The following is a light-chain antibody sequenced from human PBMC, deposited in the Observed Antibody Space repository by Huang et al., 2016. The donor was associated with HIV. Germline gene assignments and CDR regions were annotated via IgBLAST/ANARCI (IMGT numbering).Light chain of an antibody. CDR2: LGS. Sequence: DIVMTQSPLSLPVTPGEPASISCRSSQSLLHSDGYNYLDWYLQRPGQSPQLLIYLGSNRASGVPDRFSVSGSGTDFTLKISRLEAEDVGVYYCMQALQTPYTFGQGTKVEIK. V-gene: IGKV2-28*01. J-gene: IGKJ2*01. CDR1: QSLLHSDGYNY. CDR3: MQALQTPYT.